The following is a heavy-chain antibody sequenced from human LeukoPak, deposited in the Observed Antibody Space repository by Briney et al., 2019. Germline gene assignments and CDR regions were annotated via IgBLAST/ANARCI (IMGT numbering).Heavy chain of an antibody. CDR1: GGSISSYY. D-gene: IGHD6-19*01. Sequence: SETLSLTCTVSGGSISSYYWSWIRQPAGKGLEWIGRIYTGGSTNYNPSLKSRVTMSVDTSKNQFSLKLSSVTAADTAVYYCARDGPIAVAGNWYFDLWGRGTLVTVSS. CDR2: IYTGGST. V-gene: IGHV4-4*07. J-gene: IGHJ2*01. CDR3: ARDGPIAVAGNWYFDL.